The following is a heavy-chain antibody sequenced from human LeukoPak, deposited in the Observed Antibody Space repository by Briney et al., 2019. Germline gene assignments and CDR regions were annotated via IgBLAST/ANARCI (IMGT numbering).Heavy chain of an antibody. D-gene: IGHD6-13*01. CDR3: ARAIAGDDAFDI. CDR1: GYTFTGYY. Sequence: ASVKVSCKASGYTFTGYYMHWVRQAPGQGLEWMGWINPNGGGTNYAQKFQGRVTMTRDTSISTAYMELSRLRSDDTAVYYCARAIAGDDAFDIWGQGTMVTVSS. V-gene: IGHV1-2*02. J-gene: IGHJ3*02. CDR2: INPNGGGT.